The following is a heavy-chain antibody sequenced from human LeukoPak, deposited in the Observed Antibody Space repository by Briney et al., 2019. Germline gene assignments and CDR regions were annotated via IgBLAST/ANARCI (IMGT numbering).Heavy chain of an antibody. CDR2: IYSSGST. J-gene: IGHJ5*02. CDR3: ARDKISARTFDP. CDR1: GFTVSSNY. D-gene: IGHD6-6*01. Sequence: GGSLRLSCAASGFTVSSNYMSWVRQAPGKGLEWVSVIYSSGSTYYADSVKGRFTISRDNSKNTLYLQMNSLRAEDTAVYYCARDKISARTFDPWGQGTLVTVSS. V-gene: IGHV3-66*01.